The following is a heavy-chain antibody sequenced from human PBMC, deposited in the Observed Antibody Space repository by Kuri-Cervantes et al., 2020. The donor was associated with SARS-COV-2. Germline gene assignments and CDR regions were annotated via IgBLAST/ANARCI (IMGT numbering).Heavy chain of an antibody. CDR3: ARHFNGWIRNYYYGMDV. CDR2: IKHSGST. V-gene: IGHV4-34*01. D-gene: IGHD6-19*01. CDR1: GRSFSGYY. J-gene: IGHJ6*02. Sequence: SETLSLNCDVYGRSFSGYYWSWIRQPPGKGLEWIGEIKHSGSTNYNPSLQSRVTISVDTSKNQFSLKLSSVTAADTAVYYCARHFNGWIRNYYYGMDVWGQGTRVTVSS.